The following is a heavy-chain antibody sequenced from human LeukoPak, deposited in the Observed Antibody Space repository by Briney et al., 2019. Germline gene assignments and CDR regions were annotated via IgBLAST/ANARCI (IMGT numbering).Heavy chain of an antibody. CDR2: ISYDGSNK. J-gene: IGHJ4*02. CDR1: GFTFSSYG. CDR3: AKDGRNYYDSSGYYFDY. Sequence: GRSLRLSCAASGFTFSSYGMHWVRQAPGKGLEWVAVISYDGSNKYYADSVKGRFTISRDNSKNTLYLQMNSLRAEDTAVYYCAKDGRNYYDSSGYYFDYWGQGTLVTVSS. V-gene: IGHV3-30*18. D-gene: IGHD3-22*01.